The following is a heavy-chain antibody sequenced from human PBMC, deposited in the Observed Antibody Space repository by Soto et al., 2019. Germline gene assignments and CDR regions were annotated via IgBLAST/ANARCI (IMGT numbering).Heavy chain of an antibody. V-gene: IGHV4-39*01. CDR2: IYYSGST. J-gene: IGHJ5*02. CDR1: GGSISSSSYY. D-gene: IGHD1-1*01. Sequence: PSETLSLTCTVSGGSISSSSYYWGWIRQPPGKGLEWIGSIYYSGSTYYNPSLKSRVTISVDTSKNQFSLKLSSVTAADTAVYYCASGAVDGNGYNYDPWGQGTQVTVAS. CDR3: ASGAVDGNGYNYDP.